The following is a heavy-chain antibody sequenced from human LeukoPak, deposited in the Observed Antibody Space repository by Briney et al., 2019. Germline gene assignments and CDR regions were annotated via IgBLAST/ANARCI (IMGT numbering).Heavy chain of an antibody. Sequence: PPQTLSLTCTVSGGSISSGSYYWSWIRQPAGKGLEWIGRIYTSGSTNYNPSLKSRVTISVDTSKNQFSLKLSSVTAADTAVYYCAREQLYRTFIANWFDPWGQGTLVTVSS. D-gene: IGHD5-24*01. V-gene: IGHV4-61*02. CDR1: GGSISSGSYY. CDR2: IYTSGST. CDR3: AREQLYRTFIANWFDP. J-gene: IGHJ5*02.